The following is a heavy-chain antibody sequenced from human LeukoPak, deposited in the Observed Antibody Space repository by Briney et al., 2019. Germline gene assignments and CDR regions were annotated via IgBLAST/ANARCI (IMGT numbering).Heavy chain of an antibody. CDR1: GFTFSSYG. CDR2: ISGSGGST. V-gene: IGHV3-23*01. CDR3: ARDGYSYGYVLKHFGFDY. D-gene: IGHD5-18*01. J-gene: IGHJ4*02. Sequence: PGGSLRLSCAASGFTFSSYGKSWVRQAPGKGLEWVSAISGSGGSTYYADSVKGRFTISRDNSKNTLYLQMNSLRAEDTAVYYCARDGYSYGYVLKHFGFDYWGQGTLVTVSS.